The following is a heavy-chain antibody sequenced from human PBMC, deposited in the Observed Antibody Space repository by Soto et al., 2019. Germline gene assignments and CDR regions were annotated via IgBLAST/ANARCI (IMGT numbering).Heavy chain of an antibody. CDR1: GVTFSDRF. CDR2: AKSRARGFAT. V-gene: IGHV3-72*01. CDR3: ASPKVDVDALRDWYFDF. J-gene: IGHJ2*01. D-gene: IGHD3-10*01. Sequence: EVQLVESGGGLVQPGGSLRLSCAASGVTFSDRFMDWVRQAPGKGLEWIGRAKSRARGFATQYADSVNGRFTVSRDESTSSFYLQMNTLNAGDTAVYYCASPKVDVDALRDWYFDFWGRGTIVTVSS.